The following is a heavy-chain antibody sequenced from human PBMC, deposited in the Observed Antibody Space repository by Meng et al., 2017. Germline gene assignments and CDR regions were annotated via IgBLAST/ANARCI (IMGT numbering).Heavy chain of an antibody. J-gene: IGHJ4*02. CDR1: GGTFSSYA. CDR3: ASGHSSGYYHDY. V-gene: IGHV1-69*13. CDR2: IIPIFGTA. Sequence: SVKVSCKASGGTFSSYAISWVRQAPGQGLEWMGGIIPIFGTANYAQKFQGRVTITADESTSTAYMELSSLRSEDTAVYYCASGHSSGYYHDYWGQGTLVTVSS. D-gene: IGHD3-22*01.